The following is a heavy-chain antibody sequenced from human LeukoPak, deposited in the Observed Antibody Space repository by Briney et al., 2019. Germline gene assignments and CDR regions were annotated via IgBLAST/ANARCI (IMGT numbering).Heavy chain of an antibody. Sequence: HPGGSLRLSCAASGFTFSSYAMSWVRQAPGKGLEWVANIKLDGSETYYVDSVKGRFTVSRDNSKNTLYLQMNSLRAEDTAVYYCAKPGYCSSTSCSAFDYWGQGTLVTVSS. CDR3: AKPGYCSSTSCSAFDY. CDR2: IKLDGSET. V-gene: IGHV3-7*03. J-gene: IGHJ4*02. CDR1: GFTFSSYA. D-gene: IGHD2-2*01.